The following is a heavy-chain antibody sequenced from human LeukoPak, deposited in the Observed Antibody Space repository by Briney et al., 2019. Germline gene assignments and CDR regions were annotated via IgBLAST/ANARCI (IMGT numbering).Heavy chain of an antibody. Sequence: SETLSLTCTVSGGSISSSSYYWGWIRQPPGKGLEWIGSIYYSGSTYYNPSLKSRVTISVDTSKNQFSLKLSSVTAADTAVYYCARGGFWSGYYMDVWGNGTTVTVSS. CDR1: GGSISSSSYY. CDR2: IYYSGST. V-gene: IGHV4-39*07. CDR3: ARGGFWSGYYMDV. D-gene: IGHD3-3*01. J-gene: IGHJ6*03.